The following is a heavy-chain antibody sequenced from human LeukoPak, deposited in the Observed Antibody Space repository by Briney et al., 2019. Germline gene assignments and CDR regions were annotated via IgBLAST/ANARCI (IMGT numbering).Heavy chain of an antibody. CDR1: GYTFTGYY. CDR2: INPSGGST. J-gene: IGHJ4*02. Sequence: ASVKVSCKASGYTFTGYYMHWVRQAPGQGLEWMGIINPSGGSTSYAQKFQGRVTMTRDTSTSTVCMELSSLRSEDTAVYYCARDMYYYDSSGYAPDYWGQGTLVTVSS. V-gene: IGHV1-46*01. CDR3: ARDMYYYDSSGYAPDY. D-gene: IGHD3-22*01.